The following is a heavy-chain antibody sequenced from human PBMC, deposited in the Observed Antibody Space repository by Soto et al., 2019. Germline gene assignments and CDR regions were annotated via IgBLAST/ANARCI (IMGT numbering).Heavy chain of an antibody. Sequence: PGESLKISCQASGYSFTNYWLGWVRQMPGKGLEWMGIIYPGDSDARYSRSFQGQVTISADKSITTAYLQWSSLKASDTAMYYCGTLAVARTTVYFDYGGEGALVTV. CDR1: GYSFTNYW. V-gene: IGHV5-51*01. D-gene: IGHD1-1*01. CDR2: IYPGDSDA. J-gene: IGHJ4*02. CDR3: GTLAVARTTVYFDY.